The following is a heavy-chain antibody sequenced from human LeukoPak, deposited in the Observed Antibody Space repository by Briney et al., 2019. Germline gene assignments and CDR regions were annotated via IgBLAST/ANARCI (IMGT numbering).Heavy chain of an antibody. J-gene: IGHJ6*03. CDR3: ARVSSGSYFGYYYYYMDV. CDR1: GFTFSNYW. CDR2: INSDGSST. V-gene: IGHV3-74*01. Sequence: QPGGSLRLSCVASGFTFSNYWMHWVRQAPGKGLVWVSRINSDGSSTSYADSVKGRFTISRDNAKNTLYLQMNSLRAEDTAVYYCARVSSGSYFGYYYYYMDVWGKGTTVTVSS. D-gene: IGHD1-26*01.